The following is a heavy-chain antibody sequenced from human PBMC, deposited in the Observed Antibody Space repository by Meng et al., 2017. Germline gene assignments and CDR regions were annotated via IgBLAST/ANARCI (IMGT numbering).Heavy chain of an antibody. CDR1: GGSISSYY. CDR2: IYTSGST. Sequence: SETLSLTCTVSGGSISSYYWSWIRQPAGKGLEWIGRIYTSGSTNYNPSLKSRVTMSVDTSKNQFSLKLSSVTAADTAVYYYAREGNIVGATTGYDYWGQGTLVTVSS. D-gene: IGHD1-26*01. V-gene: IGHV4-4*07. CDR3: AREGNIVGATTGYDY. J-gene: IGHJ4*02.